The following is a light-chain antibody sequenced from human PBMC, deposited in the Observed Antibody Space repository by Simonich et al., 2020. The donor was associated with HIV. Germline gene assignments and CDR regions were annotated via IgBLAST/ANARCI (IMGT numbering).Light chain of an antibody. Sequence: SYELTQPPSVSLSPGQTARITCSGDALPEQYAYWYQQRSGQAPLLVIYEDSKRPSGIPGRFSGSISGTMATLTIRGAQVEDEADYYCYSTDSSDNHLWVFGGGTKLTVL. CDR1: ALPEQY. J-gene: IGLJ3*02. V-gene: IGLV3-10*01. CDR2: EDS. CDR3: YSTDSSDNHLWV.